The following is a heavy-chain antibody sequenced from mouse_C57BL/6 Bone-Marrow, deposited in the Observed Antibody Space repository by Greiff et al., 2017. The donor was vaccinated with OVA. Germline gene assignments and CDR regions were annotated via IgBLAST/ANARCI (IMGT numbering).Heavy chain of an antibody. CDR2: IDPEDGDT. J-gene: IGHJ2*01. CDR3: TTLITTVVATRG. D-gene: IGHD1-1*01. V-gene: IGHV14-1*01. CDR1: GFNIKDYY. Sequence: VQLQQSGAELVRPGASVKLSCTASGFNIKDYYMHWVKQRPEQGLEWIGRIDPEDGDTEYAPKFKGKATMTADTSSNTAFLQLSSLTSEDTAVYYCTTLITTVVATRGWGQGTTLTVSS.